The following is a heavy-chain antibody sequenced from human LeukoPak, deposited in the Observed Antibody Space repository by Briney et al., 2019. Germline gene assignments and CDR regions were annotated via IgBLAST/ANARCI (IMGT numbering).Heavy chain of an antibody. CDR2: ISGNSNYI. Sequence: PGGSLRLSCAASGFTFNDYSMNWVRQAPGKGLEWVSPISGNSNYIYYADSVKGRFTISRDNAKNSLYLHLNSLRGEDTAVYYCARDESGRRFDYWGQGTLVTVSS. CDR1: GFTFNDYS. J-gene: IGHJ4*02. CDR3: ARDESGRRFDY. V-gene: IGHV3-21*01. D-gene: IGHD1-26*01.